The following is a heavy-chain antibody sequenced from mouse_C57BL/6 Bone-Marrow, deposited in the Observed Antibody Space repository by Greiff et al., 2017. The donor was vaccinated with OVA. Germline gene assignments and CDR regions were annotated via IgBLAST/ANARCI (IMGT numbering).Heavy chain of an antibody. CDR3: AGHGPRGSSYGGYFDY. J-gene: IGHJ2*01. D-gene: IGHD1-1*01. CDR2: FYPGSGSI. Sequence: QVQLQQSGAELVKPGASVKLSCKASGYTFTEYTIHWVKQRSGQGLEWIGWFYPGSGSIKYNEKFKDKATLTADKSSSTVYMELSRLTSEDSAVXFGAGHGPRGSSYGGYFDYWGQGTTLTVSS. V-gene: IGHV1-62-2*01. CDR1: GYTFTEYT.